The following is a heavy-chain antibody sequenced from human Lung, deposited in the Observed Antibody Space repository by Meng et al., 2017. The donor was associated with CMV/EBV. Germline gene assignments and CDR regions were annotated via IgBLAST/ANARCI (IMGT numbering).Heavy chain of an antibody. Sequence: SETLSLXCTVSGGSISSYYWSWIRQPPGKGLEWIGYIYYSGSTNYNPSLKSRVTISVDTSKNQFSLKLSSVTAADTAVYYCARVGWDYYYYGMDVWGQGNXVNVYS. J-gene: IGHJ6*02. V-gene: IGHV4-59*01. CDR2: IYYSGST. CDR1: GGSISSYY. CDR3: ARVGWDYYYYGMDV. D-gene: IGHD2-15*01.